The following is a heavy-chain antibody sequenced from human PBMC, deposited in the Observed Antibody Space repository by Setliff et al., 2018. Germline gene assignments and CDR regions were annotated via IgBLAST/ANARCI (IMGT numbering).Heavy chain of an antibody. CDR3: ARDPAYGAFDI. CDR1: GFTFSSHG. Sequence: GSLRLSCAASGFTFSSHGMSWVRQAPAKGMEWVSTITSDGGTTWYADSVKGRFTIYRDNSKNILYLQMNSLRAEDTAVYYCARDPAYGAFDIWGQGTVVTVSS. CDR2: ITSDGGTT. J-gene: IGHJ3*02. D-gene: IGHD3-16*01. V-gene: IGHV3-23*01.